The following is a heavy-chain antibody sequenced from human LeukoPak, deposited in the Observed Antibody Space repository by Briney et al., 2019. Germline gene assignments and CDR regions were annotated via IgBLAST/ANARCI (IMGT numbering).Heavy chain of an antibody. D-gene: IGHD5-18*01. CDR1: GGSFIADN. Sequence: PSETLSLTCAVYGGSFIADNSSWSRQPPGKGLEWIGEINHSGSTNYNASLKSRVTISVDTSKNQFSLRLSSVTAADTAVYYCAPRGHLEHSYGYGKYLGPWGQGNRVTVSS. J-gene: IGHJ5*02. V-gene: IGHV4-34*01. CDR2: INHSGST. CDR3: APRGHLEHSYGYGKYLGP.